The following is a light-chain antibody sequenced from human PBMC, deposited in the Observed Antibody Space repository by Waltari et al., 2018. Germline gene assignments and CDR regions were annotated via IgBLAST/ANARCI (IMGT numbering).Light chain of an antibody. CDR1: QSVSSSY. CDR2: GAS. V-gene: IGKV3-20*01. Sequence: EIVLTPSPGTLSLSPGERATLSCRASQSVSSSYLAWYQQKPGQAPRPLIYGASSRATGIPDRFSGSGSGTDFTLTISRLEPEDFAVYYCQQYGSSPTFGQGTKVEIK. CDR3: QQYGSSPT. J-gene: IGKJ1*01.